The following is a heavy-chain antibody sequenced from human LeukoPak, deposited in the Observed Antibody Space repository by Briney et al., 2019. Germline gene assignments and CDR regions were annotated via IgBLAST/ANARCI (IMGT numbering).Heavy chain of an antibody. J-gene: IGHJ4*02. V-gene: IGHV3-23*01. D-gene: IGHD2-8*02. Sequence: GGSLRLSCEASGFTFSTFAMIWVRQPPGKGLEWVSSIFPSGGEIHYADSVRGRFAISRDNSKSTLSLQMNSLRAEDTAIYYCATYRQVLLPFESWGQGTLVTVSS. CDR1: GFTFSTFA. CDR2: IFPSGGEI. CDR3: ATYRQVLLPFES.